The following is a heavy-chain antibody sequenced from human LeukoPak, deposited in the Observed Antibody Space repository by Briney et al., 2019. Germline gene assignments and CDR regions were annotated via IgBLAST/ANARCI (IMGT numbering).Heavy chain of an antibody. CDR2: INAGNGNT. CDR1: GYTFTSYA. J-gene: IGHJ4*02. Sequence: GASVKVSCKASGYTFTSYAMHWVRQAPGQRLEWMGWINAGNGNTKYSQKFQGRVTITRDTSASTAYMELSSLRSEDTAVYCCARDQYYYDSSGYFHYFDYWGQGTLVTVSS. V-gene: IGHV1-3*01. CDR3: ARDQYYYDSSGYFHYFDY. D-gene: IGHD3-22*01.